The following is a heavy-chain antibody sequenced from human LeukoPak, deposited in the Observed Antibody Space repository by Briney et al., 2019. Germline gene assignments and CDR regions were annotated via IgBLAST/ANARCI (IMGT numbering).Heavy chain of an antibody. CDR2: IYHSGST. CDR3: ARDRGSSSWYDY. Sequence: PSETLSLTCTVSGGSISSGGYYWSWTRQPAGKGLEWIGYIYHSGSTYYNPSLKSRVTISVDRSKNQFSLKLSSVTAADTAVYYCARDRGSSSWYDYWGQGTLVTVSS. V-gene: IGHV4-30-2*01. CDR1: GGSISSGGYY. D-gene: IGHD6-13*01. J-gene: IGHJ4*02.